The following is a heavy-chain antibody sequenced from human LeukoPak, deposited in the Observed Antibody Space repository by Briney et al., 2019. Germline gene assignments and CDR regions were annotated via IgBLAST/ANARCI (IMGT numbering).Heavy chain of an antibody. V-gene: IGHV3-64D*09. CDR1: GFTFSSYA. Sequence: GGSLRLSCSASGFTFSSYAMHWVRQAPGKGLEYVSAISSNGGSTYYADSAKGRFTISRDNSKNTLYLQMSSLRAEDTAVYYCVKLGVSGYSSGWSDSPLDYWGQGTLVTVSS. D-gene: IGHD6-19*01. CDR3: VKLGVSGYSSGWSDSPLDY. CDR2: ISSNGGST. J-gene: IGHJ4*02.